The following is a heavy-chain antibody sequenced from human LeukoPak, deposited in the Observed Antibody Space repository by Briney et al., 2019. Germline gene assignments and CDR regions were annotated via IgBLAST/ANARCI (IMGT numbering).Heavy chain of an antibody. J-gene: IGHJ4*02. V-gene: IGHV3-20*04. CDR3: ARDRYSGCSGGSCYFGY. CDR1: GFTFDDYG. Sequence: GGSLRLSCAASGFTFDDYGMSWVRQAPGKGLEWVSDINWNGGSTGYADSLKGRFTISRDNAKNSLYLQMNSLRAEDTALYYCARDRYSGCSGGSCYFGYWGQGTLVTVSS. D-gene: IGHD2-15*01. CDR2: INWNGGST.